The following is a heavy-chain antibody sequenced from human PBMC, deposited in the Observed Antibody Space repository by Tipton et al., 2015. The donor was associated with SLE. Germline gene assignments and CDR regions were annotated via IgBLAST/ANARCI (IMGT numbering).Heavy chain of an antibody. CDR2: ISVRTGDT. D-gene: IGHD3-22*01. V-gene: IGHV1-18*01. J-gene: IGHJ4*02. CDR3: ARGSNYYDSTGYDY. Sequence: QLVQSGDEVQKPGASLKVSCKASGYTYNTYAMSWVRLAPGQGLEWMGWISVRTGDTKYSETIQGRVTMTTDTSTSTASMELRSLRSDDTAVYYCARGSNYYDSTGYDYWGQGTLVTVSS. CDR1: GYTYNTYA.